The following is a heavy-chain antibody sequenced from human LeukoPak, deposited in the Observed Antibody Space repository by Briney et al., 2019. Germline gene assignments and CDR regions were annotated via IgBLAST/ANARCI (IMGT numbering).Heavy chain of an antibody. CDR2: ISASGSNI. D-gene: IGHD1-1*01. CDR1: GFSFSDYD. Sequence: GGSLRLSCSASGFSFSDYDMNWVRQAPGKGLEWVSYISASGSNIYYLDSVKGRFTVSRDNAMNSLFLQMDRPRAEDTAVYYCVRVKGTYFDFWGQGTLVTVSS. J-gene: IGHJ4*02. V-gene: IGHV3-48*01. CDR3: VRVKGTYFDF.